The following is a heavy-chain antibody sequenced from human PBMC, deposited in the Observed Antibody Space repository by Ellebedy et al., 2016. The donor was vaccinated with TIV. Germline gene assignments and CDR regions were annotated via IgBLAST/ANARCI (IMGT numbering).Heavy chain of an antibody. Sequence: SETLSLTXTVSGGSISSGGYYWSWIRQHPGKGLEWIGYIYYSGSTYYNPSLKSRVTISVDKSKNQFSLKLSSVTAADTAVYYCAIHSVAGTEHYWGQGTLVTVSS. CDR1: GGSISSGGYY. J-gene: IGHJ4*02. CDR2: IYYSGST. V-gene: IGHV4-31*09. D-gene: IGHD6-19*01. CDR3: AIHSVAGTEHY.